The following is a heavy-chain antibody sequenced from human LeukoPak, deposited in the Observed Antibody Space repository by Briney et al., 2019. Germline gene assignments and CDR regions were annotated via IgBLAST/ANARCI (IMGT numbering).Heavy chain of an antibody. D-gene: IGHD6-13*01. CDR3: ARVISGASQYSGSWYLDAFDI. V-gene: IGHV3-20*01. CDR2: INWNGGKT. Sequence: PGGSLRLSCAASGFTFDDYAMNWVRQAPGKGLEWVSGINWNGGKTNYADSVKGRFTISRDNAKNSLYLQINTLRAEDTALYHCARVISGASQYSGSWYLDAFDIWGQGTMVTVSS. J-gene: IGHJ3*02. CDR1: GFTFDDYA.